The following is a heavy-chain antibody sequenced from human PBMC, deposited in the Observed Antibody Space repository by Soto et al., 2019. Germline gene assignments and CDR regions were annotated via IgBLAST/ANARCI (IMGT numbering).Heavy chain of an antibody. CDR3: ASLQFGCYGMDV. CDR1: GGTFSSYA. Sequence: ASVKVSCKASGGTFSSYAISWVRQAPGQGLEWMGGIIPIFGTANYAQKFQGRVTITADKSTSTAYLELSSLRSEDTAVYYCASLQFGCYGMDVWGQGTTVTGSS. D-gene: IGHD1-1*01. CDR2: IIPIFGTA. J-gene: IGHJ6*02. V-gene: IGHV1-69*06.